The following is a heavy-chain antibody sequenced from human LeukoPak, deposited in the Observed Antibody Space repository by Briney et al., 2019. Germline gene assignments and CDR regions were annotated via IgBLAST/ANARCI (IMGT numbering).Heavy chain of an antibody. V-gene: IGHV1-2*02. J-gene: IGHJ4*02. CDR2: INPYSVRT. CDR1: VYSFNDYY. CDR3: AGNSSNILTGYYHF. D-gene: IGHD3-9*01. Sequence: ASVKVSCKTSVYSFNDYYLHWVRHAPGQGLEWMGWINPYSVRTHYAPQLQGSDTLTTDTPITTAYLELRSLISGDTALYYCAGNSSNILTGYYHFWGQGTLVTVSS.